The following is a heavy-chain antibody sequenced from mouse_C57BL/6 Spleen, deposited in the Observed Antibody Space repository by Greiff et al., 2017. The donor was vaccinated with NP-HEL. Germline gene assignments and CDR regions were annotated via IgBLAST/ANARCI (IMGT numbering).Heavy chain of an antibody. D-gene: IGHD1-1*01. CDR2: INPRIGST. V-gene: IGHV1-53*01. J-gene: IGHJ1*03. CDR3: ARHDGSRSHWYFDV. CDR1: GYTFTSYW. Sequence: VQLQQPGTELVKPGASVKLSCKASGYTFTSYWMHWVKQRPGQGLEWIGNINPRIGSTNYNEKVKGKATLTVDKSSSTAYMQLSSLTSEDSAVYYCARHDGSRSHWYFDVWGTGTTVTVSS.